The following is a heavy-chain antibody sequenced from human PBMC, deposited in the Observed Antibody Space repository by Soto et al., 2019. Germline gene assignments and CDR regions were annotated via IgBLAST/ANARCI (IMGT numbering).Heavy chain of an antibody. V-gene: IGHV3-9*01. CDR1: GFTFDDYA. Sequence: EVQLVESGGGLVQPGRSLRLSCAASGFTFDDYAMHWVRQAPGKGLEWVSGISWNSGSIGYADFVKGRFTISRDNAKNSLYLQMNSLRAEDTALYYCAKVYCSSTSCLDAFDIWGQGTMVTVSS. CDR2: ISWNSGSI. CDR3: AKVYCSSTSCLDAFDI. D-gene: IGHD2-2*01. J-gene: IGHJ3*02.